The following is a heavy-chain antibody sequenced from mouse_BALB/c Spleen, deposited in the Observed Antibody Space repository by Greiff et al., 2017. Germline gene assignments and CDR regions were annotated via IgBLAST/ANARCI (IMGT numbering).Heavy chain of an antibody. D-gene: IGHD2-12*01. CDR1: GYSITSDYA. CDR3: ARLNRYYRYFDV. CDR2: ISYSGST. Sequence: DVKLQESGPGLVKPSQSLSLTCTVTGYSITSDYAWNWIRQFPGNKLEWMGYISYSGSTSYNPSLKSRISITRDTSKNQFFLQLNSVTTEDTATYYCARLNRYYRYFDVWGAGTTVTVSS. J-gene: IGHJ1*01. V-gene: IGHV3-2*02.